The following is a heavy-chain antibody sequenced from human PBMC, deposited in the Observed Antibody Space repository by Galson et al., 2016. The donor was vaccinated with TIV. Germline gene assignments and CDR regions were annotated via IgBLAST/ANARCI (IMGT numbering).Heavy chain of an antibody. CDR3: ARDFYPETLQLGMHY. J-gene: IGHJ4*02. CDR1: GGSISGYY. D-gene: IGHD7-27*01. Sequence: ETLSLTCTVSGGSISGYYWSWIRQPPGKGLEWIGYIYYSGSTSYNPSLKSRVTISVDTSKNQFSLNLSSVTAADTAFYYCARDFYPETLQLGMHYWGQGTLVTVSS. CDR2: IYYSGST. V-gene: IGHV4-59*01.